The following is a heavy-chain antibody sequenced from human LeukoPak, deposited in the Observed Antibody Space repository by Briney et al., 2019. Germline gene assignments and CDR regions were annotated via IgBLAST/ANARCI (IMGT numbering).Heavy chain of an antibody. J-gene: IGHJ6*02. D-gene: IGHD6-6*01. Sequence: SGTLSLTCTVSGGPITNNNYFWGWVRQPPGKRLEWIGYIYYSGSTNYNPSLKSRVTISVDTSKNQFSLKLSSVTAADTAVYYCARYGTHSSSYGYYYYGMDVWGQGTTVTVSS. CDR2: IYYSGST. CDR3: ARYGTHSSSYGYYYYGMDV. V-gene: IGHV4-61*05. CDR1: GGPITNNNYF.